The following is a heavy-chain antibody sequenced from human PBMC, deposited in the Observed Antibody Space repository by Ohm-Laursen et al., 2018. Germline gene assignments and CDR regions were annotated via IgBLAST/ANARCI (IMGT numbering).Heavy chain of an antibody. J-gene: IGHJ4*02. CDR2: ISAYNGNT. V-gene: IGHV1-18*01. D-gene: IGHD1-26*01. CDR1: GYTFTSYG. Sequence: ASVKVSCKASGYTFTSYGISWVRQAPGQGLEWMGWISAYNGNTNYAQKLQGRVTMTTDTSTSTAYMELRSLRSDDTAVYYCARDYSGSYSSYFDYWGQGTLVTVSS. CDR3: ARDYSGSYSSYFDY.